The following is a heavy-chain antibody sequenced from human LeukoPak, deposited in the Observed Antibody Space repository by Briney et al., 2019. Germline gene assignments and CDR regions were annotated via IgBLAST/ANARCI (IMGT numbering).Heavy chain of an antibody. CDR1: GGSISSGSYY. V-gene: IGHV4-61*02. CDR3: ARSDSSGYYYFDY. D-gene: IGHD3-22*01. CDR2: IYTSGST. J-gene: IGHJ4*02. Sequence: SETLSLTCTVSGGSISSGSYYWSWIRQPAGKGLEWIGRIYTSGSTNYNPSPKSRVTISVDTSKNQFSLKLSSVTAADTAVYYCARSDSSGYYYFDYWGQGTLVTVSS.